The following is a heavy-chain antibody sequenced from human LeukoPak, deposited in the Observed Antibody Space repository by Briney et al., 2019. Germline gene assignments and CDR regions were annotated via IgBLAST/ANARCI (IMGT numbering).Heavy chain of an antibody. J-gene: IGHJ5*02. CDR3: ARVSRSGSNWYWFDP. CDR2: ISSSSSYI. V-gene: IGHV3-21*01. CDR1: GFTFSSYS. Sequence: PGGSLRPSCAASGFTFSSYSMNWVRQAPGKGLEWVPSISSSSSYIYYADSVKGRFTISRDNAKNSLYLQMNSLRAEDTAVYYCARVSRSGSNWYWFDPWGQGTLVTVSS. D-gene: IGHD6-13*01.